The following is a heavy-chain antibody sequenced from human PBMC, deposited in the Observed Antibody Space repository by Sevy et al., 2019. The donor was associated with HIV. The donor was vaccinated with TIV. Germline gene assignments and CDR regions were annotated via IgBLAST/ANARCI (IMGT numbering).Heavy chain of an antibody. CDR1: GFTFSSYW. CDR3: AREGEVGVPFDY. Sequence: GGSLRLSCAASGFTFSSYWMSWVRQAPGKGLERVANIKQDGSEKYYVDSVKGRFTISRDNAKNSLYLQMNSLRAEDTAVYYCAREGEVGVPFDYWRQGTLVTVSS. CDR2: IKQDGSEK. V-gene: IGHV3-7*01. J-gene: IGHJ4*02. D-gene: IGHD1-26*01.